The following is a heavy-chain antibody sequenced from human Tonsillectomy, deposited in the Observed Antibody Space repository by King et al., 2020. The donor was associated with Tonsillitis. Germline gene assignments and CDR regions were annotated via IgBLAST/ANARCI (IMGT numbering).Heavy chain of an antibody. V-gene: IGHV3-23*04. Sequence: VQLVESGGGLVQPGGSLRLSCAASGFTFSSYAMSWVRQAPGKGLEWVSAISVSGGSTSYADSVKGRFTISRDNSKNKLYLQMNSLRAEDTAVYYCAKDRNFDWQVGWGWGQGTLVTVSS. CDR1: GFTFSSYA. J-gene: IGHJ4*02. CDR2: ISVSGGST. D-gene: IGHD3-9*01. CDR3: AKDRNFDWQVGWG.